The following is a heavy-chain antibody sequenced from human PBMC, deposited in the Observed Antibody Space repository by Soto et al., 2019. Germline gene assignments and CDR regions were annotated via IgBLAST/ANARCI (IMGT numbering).Heavy chain of an antibody. CDR3: ARATYGSGSYVTYYYYMDV. D-gene: IGHD3-10*01. Sequence: SETLSLTCTVSGGSISSYYWSWIRQPPGKGLEWIGYIYYSGSTNYNPSLKSRVTISVDTSKNQFSLKLSSVTAADTAVYYCARATYGSGSYVTYYYYMDVWGKGTTVTVSS. J-gene: IGHJ6*03. CDR1: GGSISSYY. CDR2: IYYSGST. V-gene: IGHV4-59*01.